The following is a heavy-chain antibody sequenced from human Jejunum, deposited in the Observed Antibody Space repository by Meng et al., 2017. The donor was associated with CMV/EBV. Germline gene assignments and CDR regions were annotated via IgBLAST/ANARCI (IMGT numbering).Heavy chain of an antibody. CDR2: IYSGGGT. CDR3: AGGDCSSGSCALDY. J-gene: IGHJ4*02. Sequence: EGQLGVVGGGFVQPGGSLELSCAVSGFIVSSNYMSWVRQAPGKGLEWVSVIYSGGGTYYADSVKGRFIISRENSKNTLYVQMNSLRGDDTAVYYCAGGDCSSGSCALDYWGRGTLVTVSS. D-gene: IGHD2-15*01. V-gene: IGHV3-66*01. CDR1: GFIVSSNY.